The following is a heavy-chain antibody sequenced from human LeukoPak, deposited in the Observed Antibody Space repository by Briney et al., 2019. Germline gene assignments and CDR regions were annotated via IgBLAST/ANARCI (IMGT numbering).Heavy chain of an antibody. V-gene: IGHV4-39*07. J-gene: IGHJ6*03. Sequence: SETLSLTCTVSGGSISSSSYYWGWIRQPPGKGLEWIGSIYYSGSTYYNPSLKSRVTISVDTSKNQFSLKLSSVTAADTAVYYCGRVMWSQGGYYYYMDVWGKGTTVTVSS. CDR2: IYYSGST. CDR1: GGSISSSSYY. D-gene: IGHD1-26*01. CDR3: GRVMWSQGGYYYYMDV.